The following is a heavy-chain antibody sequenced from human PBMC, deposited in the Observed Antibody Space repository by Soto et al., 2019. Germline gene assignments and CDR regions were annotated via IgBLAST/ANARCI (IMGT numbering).Heavy chain of an antibody. CDR3: ARGRIAAAGTSAWFDP. V-gene: IGHV4-39*01. D-gene: IGHD6-13*01. CDR1: GGSISSTSDY. J-gene: IGHJ5*02. CDR2: IYYSGTT. Sequence: SETLSLTCTVSGGSISSTSDYWGWIRQPPGKGLDWIGNIYYSGTTYYNPSLQSRVTISVDTSKNRFSLILTSVTAADTAVYYCARGRIAAAGTSAWFDPWGQGTLVTVSS.